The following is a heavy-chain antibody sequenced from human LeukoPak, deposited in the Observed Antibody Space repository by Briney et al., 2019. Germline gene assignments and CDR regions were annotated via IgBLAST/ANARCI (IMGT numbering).Heavy chain of an antibody. D-gene: IGHD6-13*01. V-gene: IGHV4-59*01. CDR1: GGSISAYY. CDR2: IYYSGST. CDR3: ARVKVAKQQLPNWFDP. J-gene: IGHJ5*02. Sequence: SETLSLTCTVSGGSISAYYWSWIRQPPGKGLEWIGYIYYSGSTNYNPSLKSRVTISVDTSKNQFSLKLSSVTAADTAVYYCARVKVAKQQLPNWFDPWGQGTLVTVSS.